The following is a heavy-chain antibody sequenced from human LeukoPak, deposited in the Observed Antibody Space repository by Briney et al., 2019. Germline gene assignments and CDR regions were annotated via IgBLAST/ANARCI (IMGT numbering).Heavy chain of an antibody. CDR2: ISYDGGNK. D-gene: IGHD3-3*01. CDR3: AREVTIFGVASAHYFDY. V-gene: IGHV3-30*03. J-gene: IGHJ4*02. CDR1: GFTFSSYG. Sequence: GGSLRLSCAASGFTFSSYGMHWVRQAPGKGLEWVAFISYDGGNKYYADSVKGRFTIPRDNSKNTLYLQMNSLRAEDTAVYYCAREVTIFGVASAHYFDYWRQGPLVTVSS.